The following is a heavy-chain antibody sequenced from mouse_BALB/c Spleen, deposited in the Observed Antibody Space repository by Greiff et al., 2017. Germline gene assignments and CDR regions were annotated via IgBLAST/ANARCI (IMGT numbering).Heavy chain of an antibody. D-gene: IGHD4-1*01. J-gene: IGHJ3*01. CDR1: GYSITSDYA. CDR2: ISYSGST. CDR3: ARSGTRGGSWFAY. V-gene: IGHV3-2*02. Sequence: EVHLVESGPGLVKPSQSLSLTCTVTGYSITSDYAWNWIRQFPGNKLEWMGYISYSGSTSYNPSLKSRISITRDTSKNQFFLQLNSVTTEDTATYYCARSGTRGGSWFAYWGQGTLVTVSA.